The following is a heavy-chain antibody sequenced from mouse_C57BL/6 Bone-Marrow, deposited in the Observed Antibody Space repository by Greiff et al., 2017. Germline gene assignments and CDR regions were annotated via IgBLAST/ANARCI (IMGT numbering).Heavy chain of an antibody. CDR2: ISRGSSSI. CDR3: AKLLRHAMDY. V-gene: IGHV5-17*01. Sequence: EVKLVESGAGLVKPGGSLKLSCAASGFNFSDYGMHWVSQAPEKGLEWVAYISRGSSSIYYADTVTGRFTISRDKAKNTLFLQMTSLRSEDTAMYYCAKLLRHAMDYWGQGTSVTVSS. J-gene: IGHJ4*01. D-gene: IGHD1-1*01. CDR1: GFNFSDYG.